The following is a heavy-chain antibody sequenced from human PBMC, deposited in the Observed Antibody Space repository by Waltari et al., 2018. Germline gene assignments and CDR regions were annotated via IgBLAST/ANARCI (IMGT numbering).Heavy chain of an antibody. CDR3: ARGPLLSKVDY. J-gene: IGHJ4*02. CDR2: IYTSGCT. Sequence: QVQLQESGPGLVKPSQTLSLTCTVSGGSIDSGSYYWSWIRQPAGKGLEWIERIYTSGCTNYNPSLKSRVTISVDTSKNQYSRNLSSVTAADTAVYYCARGPLLSKVDYWGQGTLVTVSS. D-gene: IGHD1-26*01. V-gene: IGHV4-61*02. CDR1: GGSIDSGSYY.